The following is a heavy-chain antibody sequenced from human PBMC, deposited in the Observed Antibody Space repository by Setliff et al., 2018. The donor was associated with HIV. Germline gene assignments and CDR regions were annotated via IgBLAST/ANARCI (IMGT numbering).Heavy chain of an antibody. V-gene: IGHV4-30-4*08. CDR3: ARDQYGSERYYYYGMDV. CDR1: GGSISSGDYY. D-gene: IGHD3-10*01. Sequence: CTVSGGSISSGDYYWSWIRQPPGKGLEWIGYIYYSGSTHYNPSLKSRVTISVDTSKNQFSLKLSSVTAADTAVYYCARDQYGSERYYYYGMDVWGQGTTVTVSS. CDR2: IYYSGST. J-gene: IGHJ6*02.